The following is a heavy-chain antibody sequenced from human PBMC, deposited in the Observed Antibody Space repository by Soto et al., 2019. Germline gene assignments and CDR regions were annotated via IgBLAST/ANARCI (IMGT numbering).Heavy chain of an antibody. J-gene: IGHJ2*01. CDR1: GFSLRSSAVG. D-gene: IGHD2-15*01. Sequence: QITLKESGPTLVKPTQTLTLTCTFSGFSLRSSAVGVGWIRQPPGKALEWLALIYWDDDKRYSPSLKSRLSISKDSPNPPVVLTMTTLDPVHTAPYYCARRWGSGSDFLRCFDLWGRGTLVTVSS. CDR2: IYWDDDK. V-gene: IGHV2-5*02. CDR3: ARRWGSGSDFLRCFDL.